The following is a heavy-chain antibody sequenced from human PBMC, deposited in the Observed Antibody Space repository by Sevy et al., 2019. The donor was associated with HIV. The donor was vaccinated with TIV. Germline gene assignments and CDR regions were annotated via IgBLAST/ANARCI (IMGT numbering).Heavy chain of an antibody. J-gene: IGHJ4*02. CDR1: GGSISSSSYY. CDR2: IYYSGST. V-gene: IGHV4-39*01. CDR3: AGHDSSSWSFDY. Sequence: SETLSLTCTVSGGSISSSSYYWVWIRQPPGKGLEWIGSIYYSGSTYYNPPLKSRVTISVDTSKSQFSLKLSSVTAADTAVYCCAGHDSSSWSFDYWGQGTLVTVSS. D-gene: IGHD6-13*01.